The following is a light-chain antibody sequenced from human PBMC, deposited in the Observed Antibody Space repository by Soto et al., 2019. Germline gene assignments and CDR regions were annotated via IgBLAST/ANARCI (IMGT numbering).Light chain of an antibody. J-gene: IGLJ2*01. CDR2: DAT. Sequence: QSALTQPRSVSAYPGQSVTISCTGTSSNVSGQDYVSWYQQNPGKAPRLMIYDATKRPSGVPYRFSGSKSGNVASLTISGLQAEDEADYYCCSYAASYTLAFGGGTKLTVL. CDR3: CSYAASYTLA. CDR1: SSNVSGQDY. V-gene: IGLV2-11*01.